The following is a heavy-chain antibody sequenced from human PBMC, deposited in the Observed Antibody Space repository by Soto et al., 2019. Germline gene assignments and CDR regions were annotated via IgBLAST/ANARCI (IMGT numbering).Heavy chain of an antibody. J-gene: IGHJ4*02. Sequence: QVQLQESGPGLVKPSQTLSLTCTVSGGSISSGGYFWSWIRQHPGKGLEWIGYIYYRGSPYYNPSLKSRITISLDTSKNRFSLKLTSVTAADTAVYYCARVPRYSDTWYVDSWGQGTLVTVSS. CDR3: ARVPRYSDTWYVDS. CDR2: IYYRGSP. D-gene: IGHD1-26*01. V-gene: IGHV4-31*03. CDR1: GGSISSGGYF.